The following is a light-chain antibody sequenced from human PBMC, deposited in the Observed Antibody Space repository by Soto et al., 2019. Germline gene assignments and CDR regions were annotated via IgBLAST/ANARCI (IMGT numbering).Light chain of an antibody. CDR1: QSVGTY. J-gene: IGKJ5*01. V-gene: IGKV3-11*01. CDR3: QHRSIWPVS. CDR2: DVS. Sequence: IVFTQSPATLSCSPRSRASISCRASQSVGTYLAWYQQKPGQSPRLLMFDVSNRATGIPARFSGSGSGTDSTLTISSLEPEDFGVYYCQHRSIWPVSFGQGTRLEIK.